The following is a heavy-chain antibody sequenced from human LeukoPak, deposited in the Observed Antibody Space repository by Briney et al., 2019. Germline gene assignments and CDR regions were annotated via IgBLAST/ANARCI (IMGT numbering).Heavy chain of an antibody. CDR3: ATSNYCSSTSCYGRVGYFQH. D-gene: IGHD2-2*01. V-gene: IGHV3-66*01. CDR2: IYSGGST. J-gene: IGHJ1*01. Sequence: PGGSLRLSCAASGFTVSSNYMSWVRQAPGKGLEWVSVIYSGGSTCYADSVKGRFTISRDNSKNTLYLQMNSLRAEDTAVYYCATSNYCSSTSCYGRVGYFQHWGQGTLVSVSS. CDR1: GFTVSSNY.